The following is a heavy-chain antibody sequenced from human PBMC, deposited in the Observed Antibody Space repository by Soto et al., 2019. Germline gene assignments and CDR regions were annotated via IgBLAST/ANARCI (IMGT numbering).Heavy chain of an antibody. CDR1: GLTFSNEW. CDR2: IRPQTGGGTA. J-gene: IGHJ6*02. CDR3: ITDLHISSGPSMDV. D-gene: IGHD6-19*01. Sequence: GGSLRLSCAVSGLTFSNEWMNWVRQAPGKGLEWVGHIRPQTGGGTADYAAPVKGRFTISRDDSKNTLYLQMNSLKIEDTAVYYCITDLHISSGPSMDVWGQGTTVTVSS. V-gene: IGHV3-15*07.